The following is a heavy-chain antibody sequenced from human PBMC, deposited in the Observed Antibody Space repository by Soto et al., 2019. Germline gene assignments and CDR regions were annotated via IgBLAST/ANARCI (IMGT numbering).Heavy chain of an antibody. CDR2: INHSGST. D-gene: IGHD6-13*01. J-gene: IGHJ5*02. CDR1: GGSISSGGYY. V-gene: IGHV4-39*07. CDR3: ARAPSGSRWHLGWFDP. Sequence: SETLSLTCTVSGGSISSGGYYWSWIRQHPGKGLEWIGEINHSGSTNYNPSLKSRVTISVDTSKNQFSLKLSSVTAADTAVYYCARAPSGSRWHLGWFDPWGQGTLVTVSS.